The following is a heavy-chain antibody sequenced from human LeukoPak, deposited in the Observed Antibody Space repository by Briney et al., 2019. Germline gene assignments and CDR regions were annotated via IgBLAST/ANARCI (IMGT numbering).Heavy chain of an antibody. D-gene: IGHD6-13*01. CDR3: ARAEFSSSGAFDI. CDR1: GGSISSSNW. CDR2: IYHSGST. Sequence: SETLSLTCAVSGGSISSSNWWSWVRQPPGKGLEWIGEIYHSGSTNYNPSLKSRVTISVDKSKNQFSLKLSSVTAADTAVYYCARAEFSSSGAFDIWGQGTMVIVSS. J-gene: IGHJ3*02. V-gene: IGHV4-4*02.